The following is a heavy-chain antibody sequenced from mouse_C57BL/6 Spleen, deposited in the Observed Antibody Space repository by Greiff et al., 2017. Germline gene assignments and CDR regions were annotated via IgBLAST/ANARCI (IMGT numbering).Heavy chain of an antibody. J-gene: IGHJ2*01. CDR2: IDPSDSYT. D-gene: IGHD2-12*01. V-gene: IGHV1-69*01. CDR1: GYTFTSYW. Sequence: VQLQQPGAELVMPGASVKLSCKASGYTFTSYWMHWVKQRPGQCLEWIGEIDPSDSYTNYNQKFKGKSTLTVDKSSSTAYMQLSSLTSEDSAVYYCARKLYDYWGQGTTLTVSS. CDR3: ARKLYDY.